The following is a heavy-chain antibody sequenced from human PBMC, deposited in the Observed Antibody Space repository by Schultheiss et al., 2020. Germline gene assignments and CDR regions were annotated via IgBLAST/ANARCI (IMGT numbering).Heavy chain of an antibody. CDR2: ISSSSSTI. V-gene: IGHV3-48*01. Sequence: GSLRLSCAASGFTFSSYSMNWVRQAPGKGLEWVSYISSSSSTIYYADSVKGRFTISRDNAKNSLYLQMNSLRAEDTAVYYCARGPAYYDFWSGELVWGQGTTVTVSS. J-gene: IGHJ6*02. D-gene: IGHD3-3*01. CDR1: GFTFSSYS. CDR3: ARGPAYYDFWSGELV.